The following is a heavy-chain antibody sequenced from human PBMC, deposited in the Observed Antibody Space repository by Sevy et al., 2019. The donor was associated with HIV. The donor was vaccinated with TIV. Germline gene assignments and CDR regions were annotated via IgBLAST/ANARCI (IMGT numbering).Heavy chain of an antibody. CDR2: ISGSGGST. J-gene: IGHJ5*02. CDR1: GFTFSSYA. D-gene: IGHD2-15*01. V-gene: IGHV3-23*01. CDR3: AKESYCSGGSCTKGGNWFDP. Sequence: GGSLRLSCAASGFTFSSYAMSWVRQAPGKGLEWVSAISGSGGSTYYADSVKGRFTISRDNSKNTLYLQRNSLRAEDTAVYYCAKESYCSGGSCTKGGNWFDPWGQGTLVTVSS.